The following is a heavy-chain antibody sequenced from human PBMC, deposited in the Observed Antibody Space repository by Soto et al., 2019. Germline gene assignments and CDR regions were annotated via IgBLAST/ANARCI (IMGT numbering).Heavy chain of an antibody. CDR1: GFTVSNNY. J-gene: IGHJ4*02. CDR2: IYSGGTT. Sequence: EVQLVESGGGLVQPGGSLRLSCAASGFTVSNNYMIWFRLPPGKGLEWVSLIYSGGTTYYADSVKVRFTISRDNSKNTLYLQMNSLRVEDTAVYYCARNGWGMATVGMWGPGTLVTVSS. V-gene: IGHV3-53*01. D-gene: IGHD4-4*01. CDR3: ARNGWGMATVGM.